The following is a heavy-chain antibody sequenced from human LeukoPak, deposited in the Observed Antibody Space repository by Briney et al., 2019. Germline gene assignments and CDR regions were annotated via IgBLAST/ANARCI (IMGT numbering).Heavy chain of an antibody. CDR2: IYYSGST. V-gene: IGHV4-59*01. J-gene: IGHJ4*02. CDR3: ARDKNFDY. Sequence: PSETLSLTCTVSGGSINDYYWSWIRQPPGKGLEWIGYIYYSGSTNYNPSLKSRVTISVDTSENQFSLKLSSVTAADTAVYYCARDKNFDYWGQGTLVTVSS. CDR1: GGSINDYY.